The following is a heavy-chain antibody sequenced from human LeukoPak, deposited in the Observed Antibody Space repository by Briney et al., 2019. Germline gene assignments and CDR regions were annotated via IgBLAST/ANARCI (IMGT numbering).Heavy chain of an antibody. CDR3: ARETGIPVAGLNPCYFDY. V-gene: IGHV3-7*01. J-gene: IGHJ4*02. D-gene: IGHD6-19*01. Sequence: GGSLRLSCAASGFTFSSYWMSWVRQAPGKGLEWVANIKQDGSEKYYVDSVNGRFTMSRDNARNSLYLQMNSLRVEDTAVYYCARETGIPVAGLNPCYFDYWGQGTLVTVSS. CDR1: GFTFSSYW. CDR2: IKQDGSEK.